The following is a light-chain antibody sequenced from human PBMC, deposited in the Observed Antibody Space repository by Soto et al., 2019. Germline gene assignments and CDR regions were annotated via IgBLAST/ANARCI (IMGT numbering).Light chain of an antibody. V-gene: IGLV1-44*01. Sequence: QSVLTQAPSASGTPGQRVTISCSGSSSNIGSNTVSWYQQVPGTAPKLLIYCNDQRPSGVPDRFSGSKSCTSASLAIGGLQSEDEADYYCAAWDDSLNGWVFGGGTKLTVL. CDR3: AAWDDSLNGWV. CDR2: CND. J-gene: IGLJ3*02. CDR1: SSNIGSNT.